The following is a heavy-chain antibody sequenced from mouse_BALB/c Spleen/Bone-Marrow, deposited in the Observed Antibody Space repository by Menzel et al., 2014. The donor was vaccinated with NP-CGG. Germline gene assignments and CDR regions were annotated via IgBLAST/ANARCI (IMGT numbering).Heavy chain of an antibody. D-gene: IGHD2-1*01. Sequence: DVKLQESGPSLVKHSQTLFLTCSVTGDSITSGYWNWIRKFPGNKLEYMGYISYSDSTYYNPSLKSRISITRDTSKNQYYLQLNSVTTEDTATYYCARGYGNYRAWFAYWGQGTLVTVSA. CDR3: ARGYGNYRAWFAY. V-gene: IGHV3-8*02. J-gene: IGHJ3*01. CDR1: GDSITSGY. CDR2: ISYSDST.